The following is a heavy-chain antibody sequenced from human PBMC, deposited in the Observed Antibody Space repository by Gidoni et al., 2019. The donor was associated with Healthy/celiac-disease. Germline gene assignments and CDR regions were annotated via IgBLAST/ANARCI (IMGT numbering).Heavy chain of an antibody. Sequence: QVQLVQSGSEVKKHGSSVKVSCKASGGTFSSYTISWVRQAPGQGLEWMGRIIPILGIANYAQKFQGRVTITADKSTSTAYMELSSLRSEDTAVYYCATVSIVVVVAAPWAFDIWGQGTMVTVSS. CDR1: GGTFSSYT. CDR2: IIPILGIA. V-gene: IGHV1-69*02. CDR3: ATVSIVVVVAAPWAFDI. D-gene: IGHD2-15*01. J-gene: IGHJ3*02.